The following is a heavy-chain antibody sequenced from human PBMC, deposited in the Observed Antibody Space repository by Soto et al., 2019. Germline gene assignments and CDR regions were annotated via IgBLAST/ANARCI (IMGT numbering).Heavy chain of an antibody. J-gene: IGHJ4*02. CDR3: AREIRFLEWLPTGFDY. CDR2: ISYDGSNK. D-gene: IGHD3-3*01. Sequence: GSLRLSCAASGFTFSSYAMHWVRQAPGKGLEWVAVISYDGSNKYYADSVKGRFTISRDNSKNTLYLQMNSLRAEDTAVYYCAREIRFLEWLPTGFDYWGQGTLVTVSS. CDR1: GFTFSSYA. V-gene: IGHV3-30-3*01.